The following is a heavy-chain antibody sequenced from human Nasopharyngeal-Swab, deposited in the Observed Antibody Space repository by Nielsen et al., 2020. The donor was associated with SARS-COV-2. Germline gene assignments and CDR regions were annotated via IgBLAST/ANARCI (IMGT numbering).Heavy chain of an antibody. J-gene: IGHJ6*03. V-gene: IGHV1-69*01. CDR3: ARTRLPYCSSTSCSYYYMDV. CDR2: IIPIFGTA. Sequence: WVRQAPGQGLEWMGGIIPIFGTANYAQKFQGRVTITADESTSTAYMELSSPRSEDTAVYYCARTRLPYCSSTSCSYYYMDVWGKGTTVTVSS. D-gene: IGHD2-2*01.